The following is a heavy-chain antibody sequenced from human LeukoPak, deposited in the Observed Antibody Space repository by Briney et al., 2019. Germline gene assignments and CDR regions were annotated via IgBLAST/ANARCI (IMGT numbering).Heavy chain of an antibody. CDR2: IGTSSTYI. V-gene: IGHV3-21*01. CDR1: GFTFRTYR. D-gene: IGHD6-19*01. CDR3: ARGITVTGTDWYFDL. J-gene: IGHJ2*01. Sequence: PGGSLRLSCAASGFTFRTYRMNWVRQAPGKGLERVSSIGTSSTYIYYADSMKGRFTISRDNAKNSLYLQLNSLRAEDTAVYYCARGITVTGTDWYFDLWGRGTLLTVSS.